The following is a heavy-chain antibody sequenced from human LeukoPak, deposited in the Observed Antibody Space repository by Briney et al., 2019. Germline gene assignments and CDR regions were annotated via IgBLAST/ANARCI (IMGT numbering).Heavy chain of an antibody. V-gene: IGHV1-69*06. Sequence: SVKVSCKASGGTFSSYAISWVRQAPGQGLEWMGGVIPIFGTANYAQKFQGRVTITADKSTSTAYMELSSLRSEDTAVYYCARGITSIAARYYMDVWGKGTTVTVSS. CDR1: GGTFSSYA. CDR2: VIPIFGTA. D-gene: IGHD6-6*01. CDR3: ARGITSIAARYYMDV. J-gene: IGHJ6*03.